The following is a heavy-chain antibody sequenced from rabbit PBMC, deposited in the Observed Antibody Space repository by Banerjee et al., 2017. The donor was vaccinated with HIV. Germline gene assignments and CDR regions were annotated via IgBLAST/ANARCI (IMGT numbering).Heavy chain of an antibody. J-gene: IGHJ4*01. Sequence: QEQLEESGGGLVKPEGSLTLTCTASGFSFSSSYYMSWVRQAPGKGLEWIGYIDPVFGSTYYASWVNGRFTISLDNAQNTVFLRMTSLTAADTATYFCARDLAGVIGWNFDLWGPGTLVTVS. CDR1: GFSFSSSYY. V-gene: IGHV1S45*01. D-gene: IGHD4-1*01. CDR3: ARDLAGVIGWNFDL. CDR2: IDPVFGST.